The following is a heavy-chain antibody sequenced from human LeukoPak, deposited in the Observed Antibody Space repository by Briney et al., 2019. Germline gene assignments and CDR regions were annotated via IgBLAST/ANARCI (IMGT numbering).Heavy chain of an antibody. CDR1: GFIFRIYA. J-gene: IGHJ5*02. CDR3: AKDPRYSDYVNWFDP. CDR2: YSGSGRST. Sequence: GGSLRLSCAASGFIFRIYAMSWVRQAPGKGLEWVSTYSGSGRSTYYADSVKGRFTISRDNSRNTLYLQVNSLRAEDTAVYYCAKDPRYSDYVNWFDPWGQGTLVTVSS. V-gene: IGHV3-23*01. D-gene: IGHD4-11*01.